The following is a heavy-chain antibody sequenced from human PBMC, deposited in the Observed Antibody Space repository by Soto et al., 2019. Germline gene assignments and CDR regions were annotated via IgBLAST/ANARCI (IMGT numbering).Heavy chain of an antibody. Sequence: SETLSLTCTVSGGSISSYYCSWIRQSAGKGLEWIGRIDTSGTTNYNPSLKSRVTMSVDASKNQFSLNLSSVTAADTAVYYCARGPRGYVYYHGMDVWGKGPTVTVSS. V-gene: IGHV4-4*07. J-gene: IGHJ6*04. CDR2: IDTSGTT. D-gene: IGHD3-10*01. CDR1: GGSISSYY. CDR3: ARGPRGYVYYHGMDV.